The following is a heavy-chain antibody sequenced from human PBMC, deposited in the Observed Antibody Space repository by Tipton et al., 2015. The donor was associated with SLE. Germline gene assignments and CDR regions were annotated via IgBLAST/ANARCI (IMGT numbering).Heavy chain of an antibody. CDR1: GFTFSSYW. V-gene: IGHV3-7*01. J-gene: IGHJ3*02. CDR2: IKQDGSEK. D-gene: IGHD4-23*01. CDR3: ARPALLVVTRGAFDI. Sequence: SLRLSCAASGFTFSSYWMSWVRQAPGKGLEWVANIKQDGSEKYYVDSVKGRFTISRDNAKNSLYLQMNSLRAEGTAVYYCARPALLVVTRGAFDIWGQGTMVTVSS.